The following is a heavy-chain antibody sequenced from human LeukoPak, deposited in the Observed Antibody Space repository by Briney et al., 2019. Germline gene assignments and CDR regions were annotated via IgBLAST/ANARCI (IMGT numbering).Heavy chain of an antibody. Sequence: SETLSLTCTVSCGSISSYYWSWIRQPAGKGLEWIGRIYTSGSTNYNPSLKSRVTMSVDTSKNQFSLKLSSVTAADTAVYYCARVAYCSSTSCSWGAFDIWGQGTMVTVSS. CDR2: IYTSGST. J-gene: IGHJ3*02. D-gene: IGHD2-2*01. CDR3: ARVAYCSSTSCSWGAFDI. V-gene: IGHV4-4*07. CDR1: CGSISSYY.